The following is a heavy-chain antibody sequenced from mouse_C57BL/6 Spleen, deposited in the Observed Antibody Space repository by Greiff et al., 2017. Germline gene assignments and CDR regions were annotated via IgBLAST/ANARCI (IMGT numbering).Heavy chain of an antibody. CDR3: SRPLYGSSPDY. J-gene: IGHJ2*01. V-gene: IGHV1-26*01. Sequence: EVQLQQSGPELVKPGASVKISCKASGYTFTDYYMNWVKQSHGKSLEWIGDITPNNGGTSYNQKFKGKATLTVDKSSSTSYMELRSLTSEDSAVYYCSRPLYGSSPDYWGQGTTRTVAS. CDR2: ITPNNGGT. D-gene: IGHD1-1*01. CDR1: GYTFTDYY.